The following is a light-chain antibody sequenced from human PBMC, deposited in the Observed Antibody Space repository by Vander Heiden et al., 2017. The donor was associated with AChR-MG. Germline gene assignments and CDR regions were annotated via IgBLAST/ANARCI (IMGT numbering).Light chain of an antibody. CDR1: SSDVGGYNY. CDR3: CSYAGSYTFV. CDR2: DVT. V-gene: IGLV2-11*01. Sequence: SVYGSPGQSVTISCTGTSSDVGGYNYVSWYLQHPGKAPKLIIHDVTKRPSGVPDRFSGSKSGSTASLTISGLQGEDEADYYCCSYAGSYTFVFGGGTKLTVL. J-gene: IGLJ2*01.